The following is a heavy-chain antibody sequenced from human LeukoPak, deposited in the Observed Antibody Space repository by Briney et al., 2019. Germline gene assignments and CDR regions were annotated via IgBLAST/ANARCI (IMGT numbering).Heavy chain of an antibody. CDR3: TRDPLYGALDS. Sequence: GGSLRLSCVASGFTFGSYWMTWVRQAPGKGLEWVANIQPDGSQGLYVDSVKGRFIISRDNAKKSLYLRMNSLRAEDTAVYYCTRDPLYGALDSWGQGTLVTVSS. CDR2: IQPDGSQG. D-gene: IGHD4-17*01. V-gene: IGHV3-7*01. J-gene: IGHJ4*02. CDR1: GFTFGSYW.